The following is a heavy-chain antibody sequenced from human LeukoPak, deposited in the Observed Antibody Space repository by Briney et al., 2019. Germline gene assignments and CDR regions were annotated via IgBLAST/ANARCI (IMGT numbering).Heavy chain of an antibody. V-gene: IGHV1-2*02. J-gene: IGHJ5*02. CDR1: GYTFTNYY. Sequence: ASVKVSCKASGYTFTNYYMHWVRQAPGQGLEWMGWINPNSGGTNYAQKFQGRVTMTRDTSISTAYMELCRLTSDDTAVYYCARTVVAATVGYNWFDPWGQGTLVTVSS. D-gene: IGHD2-15*01. CDR2: INPNSGGT. CDR3: ARTVVAATVGYNWFDP.